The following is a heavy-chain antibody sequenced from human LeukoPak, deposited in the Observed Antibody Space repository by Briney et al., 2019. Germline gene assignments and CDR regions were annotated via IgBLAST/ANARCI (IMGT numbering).Heavy chain of an antibody. Sequence: SETLSLICTVSGGSISSSSYYWGWIRQPPGRGLEWIGSIYYSGSTYYNPSLKSRVTISVDTSKNQFSLKLSSVTAADTAVYYCARDGMSGSSYDCVWGSSLENDAFDIWGQGTMVTVSS. J-gene: IGHJ3*02. CDR2: IYYSGST. CDR1: GGSISSSSYY. CDR3: ARDGMSGSSYDCVWGSSLENDAFDI. D-gene: IGHD3-16*01. V-gene: IGHV4-39*07.